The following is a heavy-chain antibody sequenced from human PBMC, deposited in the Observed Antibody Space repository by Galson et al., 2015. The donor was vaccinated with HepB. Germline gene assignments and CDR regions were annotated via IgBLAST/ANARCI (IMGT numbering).Heavy chain of an antibody. V-gene: IGHV3-66*02. D-gene: IGHD5-18*01. CDR2: IYSGGST. Sequence: SLRLSCAASGFTVSSNYMSWVRQAPGKGLEWVSVIYSGGSTYYADSVKGRFTISRGNSKNTLYLQMNSLRAEDTAVYYCARDLSPRGYSYGYSGMDVWGQGTTVTVSS. CDR3: ARDLSPRGYSYGYSGMDV. J-gene: IGHJ6*02. CDR1: GFTVSSNY.